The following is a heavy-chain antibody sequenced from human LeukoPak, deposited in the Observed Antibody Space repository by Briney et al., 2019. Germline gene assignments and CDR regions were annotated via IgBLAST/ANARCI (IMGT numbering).Heavy chain of an antibody. V-gene: IGHV5-51*01. CDR2: IYPGDSDT. CDR1: GYTFINYW. Sequence: GESLKISCKGSGYTFINYWIGWVRQMPGKGLEWMGIIYPGDSDTRYSPSFQGQVTISADKSISTAYLQWSSLKASDTAMYYCATLPRHERYCSGGSCYSGYYGMDVWGQGTTVTVSS. D-gene: IGHD2-15*01. J-gene: IGHJ6*02. CDR3: ATLPRHERYCSGGSCYSGYYGMDV.